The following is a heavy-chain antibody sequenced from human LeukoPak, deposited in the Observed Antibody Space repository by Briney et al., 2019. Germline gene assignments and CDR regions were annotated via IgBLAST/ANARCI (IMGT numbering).Heavy chain of an antibody. D-gene: IGHD6-13*01. CDR3: ARGARLIAAAGTVGWFDP. CDR1: GGSISGSNYY. Sequence: SETLSLTCTVSGGSISGSNYYWGWIRQPPGKGLEWIGSIYYSGITYYNPPLKSRVTISVDTSKNQFSLKLSSVTAADTAVYYCARGARLIAAAGTVGWFDPWGQGTLVTVSS. CDR2: IYYSGIT. J-gene: IGHJ5*02. V-gene: IGHV4-39*07.